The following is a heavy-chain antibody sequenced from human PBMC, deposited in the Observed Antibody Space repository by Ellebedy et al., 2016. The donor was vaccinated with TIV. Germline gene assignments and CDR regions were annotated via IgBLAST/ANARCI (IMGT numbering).Heavy chain of an antibody. CDR2: VSYEGSVQ. D-gene: IGHD4-23*01. J-gene: IGHJ3*02. Sequence: PGGSLRLSCAASGFTFSNYGMHRVRRAPGKGLEWMAVVSYEGSVQYYRDSVKGRFTISRDNSKNTLYLQMNSPRVEDTAVYYCARDPVGVGPAFDIWGQGTMVTVSS. V-gene: IGHV3-30*03. CDR1: GFTFSNYG. CDR3: ARDPVGVGPAFDI.